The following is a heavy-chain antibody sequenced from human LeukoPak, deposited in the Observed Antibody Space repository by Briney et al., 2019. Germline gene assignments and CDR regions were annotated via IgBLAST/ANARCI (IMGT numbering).Heavy chain of an antibody. D-gene: IGHD3-22*01. CDR2: ISSSSDYI. CDR3: AKHVVGVGFDY. J-gene: IGHJ4*02. CDR1: GFTFSSYN. V-gene: IGHV3-21*01. Sequence: PGGSLRLSCAASGFTFSSYNMNWVRQAPGKGLEWVSSISSSSDYIYYADSVKGRFTISRDNAKNSLYLQMNSLRAEDTAVYYCAKHVVGVGFDYWGQGTLVTVSS.